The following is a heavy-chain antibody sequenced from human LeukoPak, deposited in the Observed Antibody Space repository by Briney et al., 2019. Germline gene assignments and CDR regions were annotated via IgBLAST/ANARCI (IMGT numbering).Heavy chain of an antibody. CDR3: AKEGERKTGFYFDY. D-gene: IGHD3-16*01. J-gene: IGHJ4*02. CDR1: GFTFSSYA. Sequence: GGSLRLSCAASGFTFSSYAMSWVRQAPGKGLEWVSAISGSGGNTYYADSAKGRFTISRDNSNNTLYLQMSSLRAEDTAVYYCAKEGERKTGFYFDYWGQGTLVTVSS. CDR2: ISGSGGNT. V-gene: IGHV3-23*01.